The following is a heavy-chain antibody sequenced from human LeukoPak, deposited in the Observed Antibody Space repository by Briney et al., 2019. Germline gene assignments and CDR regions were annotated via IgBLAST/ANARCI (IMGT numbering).Heavy chain of an antibody. J-gene: IGHJ6*02. CDR3: ARELVYGSGSYGMDV. CDR2: ISGSGGST. D-gene: IGHD3-10*01. V-gene: IGHV3-23*01. Sequence: GGSLRLSCAASGFTFSSYAMSWVRQAPGKGLEWVSAISGSGGSTYYADSVKGRFTISRDNSKNTLYLQMNSLRAEDTAVYYCARELVYGSGSYGMDVWGQGTTVTVSS. CDR1: GFTFSSYA.